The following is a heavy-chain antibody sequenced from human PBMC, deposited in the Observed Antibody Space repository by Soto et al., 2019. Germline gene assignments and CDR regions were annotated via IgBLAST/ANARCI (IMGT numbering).Heavy chain of an antibody. J-gene: IGHJ6*02. Sequence: EVQLVESGGGLVEPGKSLRLSCVVSGFTYEDFAMHWVRQAPGKGLEWVSGISWNSASTGYADSVTGRFTISRDNAKNSLYLQMRNLTGDDTGRYYCVKDFRRYTNGLDVWGPGTSVTVSS. V-gene: IGHV3-9*01. CDR3: VKDFRRYTNGLDV. CDR1: GFTYEDFA. D-gene: IGHD5-18*01. CDR2: ISWNSAST.